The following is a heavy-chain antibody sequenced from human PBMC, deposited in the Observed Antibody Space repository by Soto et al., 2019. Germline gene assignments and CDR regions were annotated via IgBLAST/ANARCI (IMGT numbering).Heavy chain of an antibody. CDR3: ARDRIAAARTGGYYYSGTDV. D-gene: IGHD6-13*01. CDR1: GGTFSSYA. CDR2: IIPIFGTA. V-gene: IGHV1-69*13. Sequence: ASVKVSCKASGGTFSSYAISWVRQAPGQGLEWMGGIIPIFGTANYAQKFQGRVTITADESTSTAYMELSSLRSEDTAVYYCARDRIAAARTGGYYYSGTDVWGQGTTGTV. J-gene: IGHJ6*02.